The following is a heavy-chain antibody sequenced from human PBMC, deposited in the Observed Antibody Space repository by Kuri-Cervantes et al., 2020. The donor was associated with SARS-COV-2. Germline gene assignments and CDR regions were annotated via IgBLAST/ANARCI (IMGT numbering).Heavy chain of an antibody. CDR2: IYYSGST. J-gene: IGHJ2*01. D-gene: IGHD2-2*02. V-gene: IGHV4-31*03. CDR3: ARGAPGYCSSTSCYMDLGWYFDL. Sequence: SETLSLTCTVSGGSISSGGYYWSWTRQHPGKGLEWIGYIYYSGSTYYNPSLKSRVTISVDTSKNQFSLKLSSVTAAGTAVYYCARGAPGYCSSTSCYMDLGWYFDLWGRGTLVTVSS. CDR1: GGSISSGGYY.